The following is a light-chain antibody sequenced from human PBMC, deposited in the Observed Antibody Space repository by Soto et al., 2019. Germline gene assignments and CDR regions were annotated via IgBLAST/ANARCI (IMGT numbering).Light chain of an antibody. CDR2: GAS. Sequence: EIVMTQSPATLSVSPGERATLSCRASQSVSSNLAWYQQKPGQAPRLLIYGASTRATGIPAKFSGGGSGTEFTLTISSLQSEDFGIYYCQQYKNGWTFGQGTKVEIK. CDR1: QSVSSN. J-gene: IGKJ1*01. CDR3: QQYKNGWT. V-gene: IGKV3-15*01.